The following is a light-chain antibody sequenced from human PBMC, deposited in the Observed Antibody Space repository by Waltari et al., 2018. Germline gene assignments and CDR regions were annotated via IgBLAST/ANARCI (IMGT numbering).Light chain of an antibody. V-gene: IGLV2-14*03. Sequence: QSALTQPASVSGSPGQSITISCTGSSSDIGDYNHVSWYQQHPGKAPKLMIYDVSSRPSGVSNRLFGSKSGTTASLTVSGRQAEDEAVYFCSSYSTSITPYVFGAGTKVTVL. CDR2: DVS. CDR1: SSDIGDYNH. J-gene: IGLJ1*01. CDR3: SSYSTSITPYV.